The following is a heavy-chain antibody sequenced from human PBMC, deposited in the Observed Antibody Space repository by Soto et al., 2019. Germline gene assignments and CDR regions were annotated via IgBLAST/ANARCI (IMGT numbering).Heavy chain of an antibody. CDR2: ISSSSSTI. J-gene: IGHJ6*02. D-gene: IGHD3-16*01. CDR1: GFTFSSYS. CDR3: ARVESGGKRKFMTLYYGMDV. V-gene: IGHV3-48*02. Sequence: PGGSLRLSCAASGFTFSSYSMNCVRQAPGKGLEWVSYISSSSSTIYYADSVKGRFTISRDNAKNSLYLQMNSLRDEDTAVYYCARVESGGKRKFMTLYYGMDVWGQGTTVTVSS.